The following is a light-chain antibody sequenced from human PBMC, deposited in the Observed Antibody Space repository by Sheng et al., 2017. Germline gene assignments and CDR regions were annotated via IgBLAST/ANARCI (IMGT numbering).Light chain of an antibody. CDR1: QSISSW. J-gene: IGKJ4*01. V-gene: IGKV1-5*03. CDR3: QQRSNWPPELA. CDR2: KAS. Sequence: IQMTQSPSTLSASVGDRVTITCRASQSISSWLAWYQQKPGRAPKLLIYKASNLEGGVPSRFSGSGSGTDFTLTISSLEPEDFAVYFCQQRSNWPPELAFGGGTKVEIK.